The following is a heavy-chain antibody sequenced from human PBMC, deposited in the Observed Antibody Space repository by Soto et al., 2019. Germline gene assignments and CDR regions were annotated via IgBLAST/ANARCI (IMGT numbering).Heavy chain of an antibody. V-gene: IGHV3-15*01. D-gene: IGHD3-22*01. CDR3: TTDLLYYYDSSGSQY. J-gene: IGHJ4*02. CDR2: IKSKTDGGTT. Sequence: GGSLRLSCAASGFTFSNAWMSWARQAPGKGLEWVGRIKSKTDGGTTDYAAPVKGRFTISRDDSKNTLYLQMNSLKTEDTAVYYCTTDLLYYYDSSGSQYWGQGTLVTVSS. CDR1: GFTFSNAW.